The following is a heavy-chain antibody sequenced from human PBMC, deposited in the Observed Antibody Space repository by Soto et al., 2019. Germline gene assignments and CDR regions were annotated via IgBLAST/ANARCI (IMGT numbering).Heavy chain of an antibody. V-gene: IGHV5-10-1*01. D-gene: IGHD1-26*01. CDR2: IDPSDSYT. J-gene: IGHJ5*02. CDR1: GYSFTSYW. Sequence: PGESLKISCNGSGYSFTSYWISWVRQMPGKGLEWMGRIDPSDSYTKYSPSFQGHVTMSADKSINTAYLQWSSLKASDTAIYYCARQVGATRYTRKNWFDPWGQGTPVTVSS. CDR3: ARQVGATRYTRKNWFDP.